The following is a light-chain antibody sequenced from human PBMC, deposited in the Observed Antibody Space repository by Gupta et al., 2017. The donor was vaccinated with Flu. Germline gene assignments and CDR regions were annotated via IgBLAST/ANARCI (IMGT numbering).Light chain of an antibody. J-gene: IGLJ3*02. Sequence: QSVVPPPHSASGTPGQRVIFSCSGSTSNIGRNTVNWYQQLPGTAPKLLIYSDTQRPSGVPDRFSGSKSGTSASLAIIGLQSEDEVDYYGASWDDSLNAWVFGGGTKLTVL. V-gene: IGLV1-44*01. CDR3: ASWDDSLNAWV. CDR1: TSNIGRNT. CDR2: SDT.